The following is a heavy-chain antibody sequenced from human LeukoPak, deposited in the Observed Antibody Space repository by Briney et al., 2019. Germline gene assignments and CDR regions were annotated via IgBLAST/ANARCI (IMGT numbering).Heavy chain of an antibody. V-gene: IGHV4-39*07. CDR1: GGSISSSSYY. CDR2: IYYSGST. J-gene: IGHJ4*02. CDR3: ARDSGWDEYYFDY. Sequence: NTSETLSLTCTVSGGSISSSSYYWGWIRQPPGKGLEWIGSIYYSGSTYYNPSLKSRVTMSVDTSKNQFSLKLSSVTAADTAVYYCARDSGWDEYYFDYWGQGTLVTVSS. D-gene: IGHD6-19*01.